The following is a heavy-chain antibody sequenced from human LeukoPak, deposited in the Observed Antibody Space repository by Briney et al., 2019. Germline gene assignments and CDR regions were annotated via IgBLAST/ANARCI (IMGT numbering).Heavy chain of an antibody. CDR1: GFTFTSYG. V-gene: IGHV3-33*08. J-gene: IGHJ4*02. CDR3: ARRVIDYDFDY. CDR2: IWYDDSNK. Sequence: GRSLRLSCAASGFTFTSYGMDWVRQAPGKWLEWEAVIWYDDSNKYYADSVKGRFTISRDNSKNTPYLQMNSLRAEHTSVNYCARRVIDYDFDYWGQGNLVTVSS. D-gene: IGHD3-10*01.